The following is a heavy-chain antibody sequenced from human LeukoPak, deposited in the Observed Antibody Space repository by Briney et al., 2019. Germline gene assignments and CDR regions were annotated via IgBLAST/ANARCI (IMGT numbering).Heavy chain of an antibody. CDR1: GGSISSYY. V-gene: IGHV4-59*12. Sequence: MSSETLSLTCTVSGGSISSYYWSWIRQPPGKGLEWIGYIYYSGSTNYNPSLKSRVTISVDTSKNQFSLKLSSVTAADTAVYYCARGFLGYHDYWGQGTLVTVSS. CDR3: ARGFLGYHDY. CDR2: IYYSGST. J-gene: IGHJ4*02. D-gene: IGHD3-16*02.